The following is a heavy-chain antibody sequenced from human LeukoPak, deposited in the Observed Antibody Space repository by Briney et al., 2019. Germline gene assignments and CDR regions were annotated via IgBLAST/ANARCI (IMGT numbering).Heavy chain of an antibody. CDR3: ARGDYGDHNYYYYGMDV. J-gene: IGHJ6*02. CDR1: GGSISSYY. V-gene: IGHV4-59*01. Sequence: SETLSLTCTVSGGSISSYYWSWIRRPPGKGLEWIGYIYYSGSTNYNPSLKSRVTISVDTSKNQFSLKLSSVTAADTAVYYCARGDYGDHNYYYYGMDVWGQGTTVTVSS. D-gene: IGHD4-17*01. CDR2: IYYSGST.